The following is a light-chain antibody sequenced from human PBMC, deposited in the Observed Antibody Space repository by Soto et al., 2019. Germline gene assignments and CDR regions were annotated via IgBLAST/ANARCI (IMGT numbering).Light chain of an antibody. CDR2: EVS. CDR1: SSDVGGYNS. CDR3: SSKAGSNIVL. V-gene: IGLV2-8*01. J-gene: IGLJ2*01. Sequence: QSALTQPPSASGSPGQSVAISCTGTSSDVGGYNSVSWYQQHPGKAPKAIIYEVSKRPSGVPDRFSGSKSGNTASLTVSGLQAEDEADYYCSSKAGSNIVLFGGGTKLTVL.